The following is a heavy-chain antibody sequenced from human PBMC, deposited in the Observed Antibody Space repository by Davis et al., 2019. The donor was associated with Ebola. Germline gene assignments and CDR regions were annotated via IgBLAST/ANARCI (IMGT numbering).Heavy chain of an antibody. J-gene: IGHJ4*02. CDR3: AKGVVGAHGTIDY. CDR2: ISGYGGST. V-gene: IGHV3-23*01. D-gene: IGHD1-26*01. Sequence: PGGSLRLSCAASGFTFSSYAMSWVRQAPGKGLEWVSCISGYGGSTYYTDSVKGRFTISRDNSNNTVCLQMNSLRAEDTAVYYCAKGVVGAHGTIDYWGQGILVTVSS. CDR1: GFTFSSYA.